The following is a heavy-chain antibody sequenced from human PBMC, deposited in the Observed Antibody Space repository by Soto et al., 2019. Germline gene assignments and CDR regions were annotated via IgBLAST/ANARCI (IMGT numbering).Heavy chain of an antibody. Sequence: QERLVQSGAEVRKPGSSVTVSCKVTGGTSTRYAINWVRQAPGQGLEWMGGIVPLFGTSKYAQKFQGRVTITADTSTNIAYMELRSLRSEDTAVYYCNRGSEYDFWSRYLWGQGTLVYVSS. J-gene: IGHJ4*02. D-gene: IGHD3-3*01. V-gene: IGHV1-69*06. CDR2: IVPLFGTS. CDR3: NRGSEYDFWSRYL. CDR1: GGTSTRYA.